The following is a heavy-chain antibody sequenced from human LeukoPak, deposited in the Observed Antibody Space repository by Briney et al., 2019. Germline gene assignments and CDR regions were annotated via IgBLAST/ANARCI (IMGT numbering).Heavy chain of an antibody. CDR3: ASSHDYGDLSSAFDI. Sequence: PSETLSLTCTVSGYSISSISRTYYWGWVRQSPGKRLEWIGSSIYHSGSTYYNPSLQSRVTISVDTSKNQFSLKLSSVTAADTAVYYCASSHDYGDLSSAFDIWGQGTMVTVSS. V-gene: IGHV4-39*01. CDR2: SIYHSGST. J-gene: IGHJ3*02. D-gene: IGHD4-17*01. CDR1: GYSISSISRTYY.